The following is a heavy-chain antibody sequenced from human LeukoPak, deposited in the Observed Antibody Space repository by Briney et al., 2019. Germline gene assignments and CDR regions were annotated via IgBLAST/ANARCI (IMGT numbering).Heavy chain of an antibody. J-gene: IGHJ4*02. D-gene: IGHD5-18*01. CDR1: GFAFNNYW. V-gene: IGHV3-7*05. Sequence: GASLRISCAASGFAFNNYWMNWVRQAPGKGLEWVASIKQDGSEKSYVDSVKGRFTISRDNAKNSLSLQMNSLRAEDTAVYYCARRSGYFYWGQGTLVTVSS. CDR3: ARRSGYFY. CDR2: IKQDGSEK.